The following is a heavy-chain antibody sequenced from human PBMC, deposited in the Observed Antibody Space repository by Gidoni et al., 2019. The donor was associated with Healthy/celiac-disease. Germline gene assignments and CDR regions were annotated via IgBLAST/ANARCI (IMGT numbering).Heavy chain of an antibody. V-gene: IGHV4-39*01. CDR2: IYYSGIT. CDR3: ARHTIAAAGIAGWFDP. Sequence: QLQLQESGPGLVKPSETLSLTCTVSGGSISSSSYYWGWIRQPPGKGLEWIGSIYYSGITYYNPSLKSRVTISLDTSNNQFSLKLSSVTAADTAVYYCARHTIAAAGIAGWFDPWGQGTLVTVSS. D-gene: IGHD6-13*01. J-gene: IGHJ5*02. CDR1: GGSISSSSYY.